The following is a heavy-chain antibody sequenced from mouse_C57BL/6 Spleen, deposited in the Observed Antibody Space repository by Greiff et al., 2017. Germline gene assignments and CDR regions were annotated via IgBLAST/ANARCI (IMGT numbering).Heavy chain of an antibody. CDR3: AREVTGHWYFDV. J-gene: IGHJ1*03. D-gene: IGHD2-1*01. V-gene: IGHV1-82*01. Sequence: VQLQQSGPELVKPGASVTISCKASGYAFSSSWLNWVKQRPGKGLEWIGRIYPGDGDTNYNGKFKGKATLTADKSSRTAYMQLSSLTSEDSAVYFCAREVTGHWYFDVWGTGTTVTVSS. CDR2: IYPGDGDT. CDR1: GYAFSSSW.